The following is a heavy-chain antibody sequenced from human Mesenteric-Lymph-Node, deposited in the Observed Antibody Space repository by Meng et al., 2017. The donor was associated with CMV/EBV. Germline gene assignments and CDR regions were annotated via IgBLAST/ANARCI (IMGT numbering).Heavy chain of an antibody. CDR3: ARDLTVDTAMVNDYYGMDV. Sequence: SVKVSCKASGGALDTYGISWVRQAPGQGLEWMGGINPIFGTTNYAQKFQGRVTITTDESTNTAYMEMSSLRSEDTAVYYCARDLTVDTAMVNDYYGMDVWGQGTTVTVSS. CDR2: INPIFGTT. CDR1: GGALDTYG. J-gene: IGHJ6*02. V-gene: IGHV1-69*05. D-gene: IGHD5-18*01.